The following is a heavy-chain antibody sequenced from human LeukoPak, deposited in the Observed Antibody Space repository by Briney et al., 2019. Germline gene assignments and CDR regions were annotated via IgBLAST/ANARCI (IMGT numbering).Heavy chain of an antibody. V-gene: IGHV1-18*01. CDR2: ISAYNGNT. CDR3: ARARIAAAGNAFDY. CDR1: GYTFTSYG. D-gene: IGHD6-13*01. J-gene: IGHJ4*02. Sequence: ASVKVSCKASGYTFTSYGISWVRQAPGQGLEWKGWISAYNGNTNYAQKLQGRVTMTTDTSTSTAYMELRSLRSDDTAVYYCARARIAAAGNAFDYWGQGTLVTVSS.